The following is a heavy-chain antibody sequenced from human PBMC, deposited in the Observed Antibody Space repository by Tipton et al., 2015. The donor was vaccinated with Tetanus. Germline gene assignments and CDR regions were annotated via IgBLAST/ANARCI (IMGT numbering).Heavy chain of an antibody. CDR2: ISSSSSYI. CDR3: ARAGVLRFLEWLSPWDY. D-gene: IGHD3-3*01. CDR1: GFTFSSYS. J-gene: IGHJ4*02. V-gene: IGHV3-21*01. Sequence: SLRLSCAASGFTFSSYSMNWVRQAPGKGLEWVSSISSSSSYIYYADSVKGRFTISRDNAKNSLYLQMNSLRAEDTAVYYCARAGVLRFLEWLSPWDYWGQGTLVTVSS.